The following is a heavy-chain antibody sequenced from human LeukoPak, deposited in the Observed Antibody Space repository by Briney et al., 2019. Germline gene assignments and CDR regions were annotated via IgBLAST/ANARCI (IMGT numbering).Heavy chain of an antibody. D-gene: IGHD3-3*01. Sequence: GGSLRLSCAASGFTVSSSYMSWVRQAPGKGLEWVSVIYSGGTTYYADSVKGRFTISRDNAKNSLYLQMNSLRAEDTALYYCAKSGYYDYYYYYYMDVWGKGTTVTVSS. CDR3: AKSGYYDYYYYYYMDV. CDR1: GFTVSSSY. V-gene: IGHV3-53*01. CDR2: IYSGGTT. J-gene: IGHJ6*03.